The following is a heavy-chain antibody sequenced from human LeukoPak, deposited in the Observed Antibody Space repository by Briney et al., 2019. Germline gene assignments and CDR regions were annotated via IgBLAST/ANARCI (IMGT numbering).Heavy chain of an antibody. D-gene: IGHD3-10*01. CDR2: INPNSGGT. CDR1: GYTFTGYY. CDR3: ARAMRSMVRGVSSLYYYYYMDV. J-gene: IGHJ6*03. Sequence: ASVKVSCKASGYTFTGYYMHWVRQAPGQGLEWMGWINPNSGGTNYAQKFQGRVTMTRDTSSSTAYMELSRLRSDDTAVYYCARAMRSMVRGVSSLYYYYYMDVWGKGTTVTVSS. V-gene: IGHV1-2*02.